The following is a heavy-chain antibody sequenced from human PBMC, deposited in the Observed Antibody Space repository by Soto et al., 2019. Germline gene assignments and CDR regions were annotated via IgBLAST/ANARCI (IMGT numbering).Heavy chain of an antibody. CDR1: GYSITSGYY. CDR3: ARDSYGGNSDFDI. CDR2: IYHSGST. J-gene: IGHJ3*02. V-gene: IGHV4-38-2*02. Sequence: SETLSLTCTVSGYSITSGYYWGWIRQPPGKGLEWIGSIYHSGSTYYNPSLKSRVTISVDTSNNQFSLKLSSVTAADAAVYYCARDSYGGNSDFDIWGQGTMVTVSS. D-gene: IGHD4-17*01.